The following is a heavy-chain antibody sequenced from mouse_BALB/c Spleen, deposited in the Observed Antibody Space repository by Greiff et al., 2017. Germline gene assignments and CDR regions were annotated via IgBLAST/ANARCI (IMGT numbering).Heavy chain of an antibody. V-gene: IGHV5-12-2*01. D-gene: IGHD2-4*01. J-gene: IGHJ4*01. CDR1: GFTFSSYT. CDR3: ARLMSTPNAMDY. CDR2: ISNGGGST. Sequence: EVHLVESGGGLVQPGGSLKLSCAASGFTFSSYTMSWVRQTPEKRLEWVAYISNGGGSTYYPDTVKGRFTISRDNAKNTLYLQMSSLKSEDTAMYYCARLMSTPNAMDYRGQGTSVTVSS.